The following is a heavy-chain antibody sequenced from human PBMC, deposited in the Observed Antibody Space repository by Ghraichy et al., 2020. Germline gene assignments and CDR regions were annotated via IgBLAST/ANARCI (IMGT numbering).Heavy chain of an antibody. J-gene: IGHJ3*02. CDR1: GGSFSGYY. V-gene: IGHV4-34*01. CDR3: ASEHALLAFDI. D-gene: IGHD1/OR15-1a*01. CDR2: INHSGST. Sequence: SETLSLTCAVYGGSFSGYYWSWIRQPPGKGLEWIGEINHSGSTNYNPSLKSRVTISVDTSKNQFSLKLSSVTAADTAVYYCASEHALLAFDIWGQGTMVTVSS.